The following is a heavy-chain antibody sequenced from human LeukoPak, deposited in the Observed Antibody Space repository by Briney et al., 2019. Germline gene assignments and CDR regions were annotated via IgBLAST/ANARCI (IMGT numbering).Heavy chain of an antibody. J-gene: IGHJ4*02. CDR2: ISYDASNK. CDR1: GFTFSSYA. CDR3: AKEAASHEFDY. D-gene: IGHD6-13*01. V-gene: IGHV3-30-3*01. Sequence: GGSLRLSCAASGFTFSSYAMHWVRQAPGKGLEWVAVISYDASNKYYADSVKGRFTISRDNSKNTLYLQMNSLRAEDTAVYYCAKEAASHEFDYWGQGTLVTVSS.